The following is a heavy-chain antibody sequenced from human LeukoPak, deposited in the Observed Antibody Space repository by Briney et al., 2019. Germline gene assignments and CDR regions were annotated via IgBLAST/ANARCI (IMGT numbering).Heavy chain of an antibody. J-gene: IGHJ5*02. D-gene: IGHD6-13*01. Sequence: GGSLRLSCAASGFTFSSYAMHWVRQAPGKGLEWVAVISYDGSNKYYADSVKGRFTISRDNSKNTLYLQMNSLRAEDTAVYYCARGPGMADPWGQGTLVTVSS. V-gene: IGHV3-30-3*01. CDR1: GFTFSSYA. CDR2: ISYDGSNK. CDR3: ARGPGMADP.